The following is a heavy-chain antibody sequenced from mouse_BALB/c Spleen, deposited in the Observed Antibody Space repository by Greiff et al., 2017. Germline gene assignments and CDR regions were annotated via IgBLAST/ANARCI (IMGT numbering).Heavy chain of an antibody. CDR1: GYTFTSYW. CDR2: INPSNGGT. V-gene: IGHV1S16*01. Sequence: QVQLQQPGAELVKPGASVKLSCKASGYTFTSYWMHWVKQRPGQGFEWIGEINPSNGGTNYNEKFKRKATLTVDKSSSTAYMQLSSLTSEDSAVYYSTIPSTMIARVFAYWGEGTLVTVSA. J-gene: IGHJ3*01. CDR3: TIPSTMIARVFAY. D-gene: IGHD2-4*01.